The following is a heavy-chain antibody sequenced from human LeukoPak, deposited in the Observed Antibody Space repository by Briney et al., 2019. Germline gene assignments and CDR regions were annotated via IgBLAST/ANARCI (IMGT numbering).Heavy chain of an antibody. CDR2: IKQDGSEK. D-gene: IGHD3-3*01. CDR1: GFTFSSYW. J-gene: IGHJ6*03. V-gene: IGHV3-7*01. CDR3: AREAYDDFWSGSWRYYYYMDV. Sequence: PGGALRLSCAASGFTFSSYWMSWVRQAPGKGLEWVANIKQDGSEKYYVASVKGRFIISRDNAKNSLYLQMNSLRAEDTAVYYCAREAYDDFWSGSWRYYYYMDVWGKGTTVTVSS.